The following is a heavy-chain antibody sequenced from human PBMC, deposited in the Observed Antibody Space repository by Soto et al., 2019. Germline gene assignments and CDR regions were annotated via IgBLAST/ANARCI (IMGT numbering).Heavy chain of an antibody. CDR3: ARGPLAY. Sequence: QPGGSLRLSCAASGFTFRNYGMNWARQAPGKGLVWVSRINSDGSSTSYADSVKGRFTISRDNAKNTLYLQMNSLRAEDTAVYYCARGPLAYWGQGTLVTVSS. CDR2: INSDGSST. V-gene: IGHV3-74*01. J-gene: IGHJ4*02. CDR1: GFTFRNYG.